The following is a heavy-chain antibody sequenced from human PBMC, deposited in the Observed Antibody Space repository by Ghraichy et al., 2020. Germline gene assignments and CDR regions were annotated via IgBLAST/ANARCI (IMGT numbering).Heavy chain of an antibody. CDR3: ATSFWFGTQEEY. Sequence: ETLSLTCVGSGFTFNSNWMSWVRQAPGKGLEWVAEINHDGSDKNYVDSVRGRFTTSRDNAKNSVYLQMTSLRADDTAVYYCATSFWFGTQEEYWGQGTLVTVSS. CDR1: GFTFNSNW. CDR2: INHDGSDK. D-gene: IGHD3-16*01. J-gene: IGHJ4*02. V-gene: IGHV3-7*01.